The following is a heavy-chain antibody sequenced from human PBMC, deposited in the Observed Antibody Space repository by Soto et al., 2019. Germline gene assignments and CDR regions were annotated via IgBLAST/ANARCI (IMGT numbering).Heavy chain of an antibody. D-gene: IGHD2-15*01. CDR1: GGSFSGYY. Sequence: SETLSLTCAVYGGSFSGYYWSWIRQPPGKGLEWIGEINHSGSTNYNPSLKSRVTISVDTSKNQFSLKLSSVTAADTAVYYCAIGVGGVNNIDYWGQGTLVTVS. V-gene: IGHV4-34*01. CDR2: INHSGST. CDR3: AIGVGGVNNIDY. J-gene: IGHJ4*02.